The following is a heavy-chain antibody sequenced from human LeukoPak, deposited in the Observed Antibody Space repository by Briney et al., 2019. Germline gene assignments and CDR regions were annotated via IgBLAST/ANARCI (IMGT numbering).Heavy chain of an antibody. J-gene: IGHJ4*02. CDR3: ARSRYSGNFVFDY. V-gene: IGHV3-23*01. CDR1: GFSFSTYW. CDR2: LKGNGVDT. D-gene: IGHD5-12*01. Sequence: GGSLRLSCAASGFSFSTYWMSWVRQAPGKGPEWVSGLKGNGVDTYYADSVKGRFTISRDNSKNTLYLQMNSLRVEDTAIYYCARSRYSGNFVFDYWGQGTLVTVSS.